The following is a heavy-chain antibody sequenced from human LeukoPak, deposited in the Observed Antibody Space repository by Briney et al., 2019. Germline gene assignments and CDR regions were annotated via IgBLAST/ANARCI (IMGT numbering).Heavy chain of an antibody. CDR3: ARAYSSSWYFNWFDP. J-gene: IGHJ5*02. Sequence: SETLSLTCTVSGYSISSGYYWAWIRQPPGKGLEWIGNIYHTGSTYYNPSLKSRVTISVDTSENQFSLKLSSVTAADTAVYYCARAYSSSWYFNWFDPWGQGTLVTVSS. V-gene: IGHV4-38-2*02. D-gene: IGHD6-13*01. CDR2: IYHTGST. CDR1: GYSISSGYY.